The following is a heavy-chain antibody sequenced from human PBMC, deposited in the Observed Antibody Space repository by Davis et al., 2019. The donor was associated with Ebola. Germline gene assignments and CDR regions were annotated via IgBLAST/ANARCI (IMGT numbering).Heavy chain of an antibody. J-gene: IGHJ3*02. CDR3: VKDMGYKVTTRICDI. V-gene: IGHV3-43D*03. CDR1: GFTFDDYG. CDR2: ISWDGGTT. Sequence: GESLKISCAASGFTFDDYGMLWVRQAPGKSLEWVSIISWDGGTTSYADFVEGRFTISSNNSKNALFLQMHSLIAEDTAVYYCVKDMGYKVTTRICDIWGRGTMVTVSS. D-gene: IGHD5-18*01.